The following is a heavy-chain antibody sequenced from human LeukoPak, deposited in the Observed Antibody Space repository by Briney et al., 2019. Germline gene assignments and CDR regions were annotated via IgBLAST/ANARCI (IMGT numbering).Heavy chain of an antibody. V-gene: IGHV4-34*01. J-gene: IGHJ4*02. CDR2: INHSGST. CDR1: GGSFSGYY. D-gene: IGHD5-18*01. Sequence: PSETLSLTCAVYGGSFSGYYWSWIRQPPGKGLEWIGEINHSGSTNYNPSLKSRVTISVDTSKNQFSLKLSSVTAADTAVYYCARANSYVHAFDYWGQGTLVTVSS. CDR3: ARANSYVHAFDY.